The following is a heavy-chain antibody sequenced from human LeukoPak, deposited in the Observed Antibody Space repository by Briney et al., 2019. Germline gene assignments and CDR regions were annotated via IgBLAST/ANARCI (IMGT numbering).Heavy chain of an antibody. CDR3: AGDPQTHDYGDY. V-gene: IGHV1-69*13. D-gene: IGHD4-17*01. CDR2: IIPIFGTA. Sequence: ASVKVSCKASGGTFSSYAISWVRQAPGQGLEWMGGIIPIFGTANYAQKFQGRVTITADESTSTAYMELSSLRSEDTAVYYCAGDPQTHDYGDYWGQGTLVTVSS. CDR1: GGTFSSYA. J-gene: IGHJ4*02.